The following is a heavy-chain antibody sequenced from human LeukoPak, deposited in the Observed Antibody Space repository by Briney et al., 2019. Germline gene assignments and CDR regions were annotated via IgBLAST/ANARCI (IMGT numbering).Heavy chain of an antibody. CDR1: GGSISSSSYY. V-gene: IGHV4-39*01. Sequence: SETLSLTCTVSGGSISSSSYYWGWIRQPPGKGLEWIGSIYYSGSTYYNPSLKSRVTIYVDTSKNQFSLKLSSVTAADTAVYYCARSPRGYSGYESRYYFDYWGQGTLVTVSS. CDR3: ARSPRGYSGYESRYYFDY. CDR2: IYYSGST. D-gene: IGHD5-12*01. J-gene: IGHJ4*02.